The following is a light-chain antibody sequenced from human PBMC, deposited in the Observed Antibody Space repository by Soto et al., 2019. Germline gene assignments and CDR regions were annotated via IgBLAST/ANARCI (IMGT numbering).Light chain of an antibody. J-gene: IGKJ2*01. V-gene: IGKV1-6*01. CDR1: QGIRND. CDR3: LQDYNYPLT. CDR2: AAS. Sequence: AIQMTQSPSSLSASVGDRVTITCRASQGIRNDLGWYQQKPGKAPKLLIYAASSLQSGVPSRFSGSGSCTDFTLTIISLQPEDFATYYCLQDYNYPLTFGQGTNLDIK.